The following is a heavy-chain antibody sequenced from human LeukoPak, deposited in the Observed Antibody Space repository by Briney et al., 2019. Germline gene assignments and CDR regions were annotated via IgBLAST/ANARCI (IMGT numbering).Heavy chain of an antibody. CDR3: ARHGSGSYYPFFDY. Sequence: ETLSLICTVSGGSISSYYWSWTGQPPGKGLEWIGYIYYSGSTNYNPSLKSRVTISVDTSKNQFSLKLSSVTAADTAVYYCARHGSGSYYPFFDYWGPGKPVSVSS. CDR1: GGSISSYY. V-gene: IGHV4-59*08. CDR2: IYYSGST. D-gene: IGHD3-10*01. J-gene: IGHJ4*03.